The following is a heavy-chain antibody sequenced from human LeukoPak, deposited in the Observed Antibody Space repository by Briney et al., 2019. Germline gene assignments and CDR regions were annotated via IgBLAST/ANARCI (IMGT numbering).Heavy chain of an antibody. Sequence: SETLSLTCTVSGGSISSYYWSWIRQPPGKGLEWIGYIYYSGSTNYNPSLKSRVTISVDTSKNQFSLKLSSVTAADTAVYYCAAYSSGWYGPSYYYYYMDVWGKGTTVTVSS. D-gene: IGHD6-19*01. V-gene: IGHV4-59*01. J-gene: IGHJ6*03. CDR2: IYYSGST. CDR1: GGSISSYY. CDR3: AAYSSGWYGPSYYYYYMDV.